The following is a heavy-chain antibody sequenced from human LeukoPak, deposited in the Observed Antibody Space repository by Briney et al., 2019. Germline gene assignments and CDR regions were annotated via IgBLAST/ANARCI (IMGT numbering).Heavy chain of an antibody. CDR1: GGSISSSRHY. D-gene: IGHD1-26*01. J-gene: IGHJ5*01. CDR3: ARLLKYSGSYHCDS. V-gene: IGHV4-39*01. CDR2: IYYSGST. Sequence: SETLSLTCTVSGGSISSSRHYWGWLRQPPGKGLEWIGNIYYSGSTYYNPSLKSRVTISVDTSKNQFSLKVTSVTAADTAVYYCARLLKYSGSYHCDSWGQGTLVTVSS.